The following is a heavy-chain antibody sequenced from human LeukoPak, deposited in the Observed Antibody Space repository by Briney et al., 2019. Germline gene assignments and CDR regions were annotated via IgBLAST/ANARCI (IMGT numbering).Heavy chain of an antibody. CDR1: GGSISSSSYY. D-gene: IGHD6-19*01. Sequence: SETLSLTCTVSGGSISSSSYYWGWIRQPPGKGLEWIGSIYYSGITYYNASLKGRVTISVDTSKNQFSLNLSSVTAADTAVYYCARASKDGYSSGHKWKYWGQGTLVTVSS. CDR2: IYYSGIT. V-gene: IGHV4-39*01. J-gene: IGHJ4*02. CDR3: ARASKDGYSSGHKWKY.